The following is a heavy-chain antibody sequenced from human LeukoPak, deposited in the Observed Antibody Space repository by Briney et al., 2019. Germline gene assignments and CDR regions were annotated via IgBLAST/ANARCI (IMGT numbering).Heavy chain of an antibody. CDR2: ISSSSTI. CDR3: ARAVYYYDSSGQEAFDI. D-gene: IGHD3-22*01. J-gene: IGHJ3*02. V-gene: IGHV3-48*04. Sequence: PGGSLRLSCAASGFTFSSYSMNWVRQAPGKGLEWVSYISSSSTIYYADSVKGRFTISRGNAKNSLYLQMNSLRAEDTAVYYCARAVYYYDSSGQEAFDIWGQGTMVTVSS. CDR1: GFTFSSYS.